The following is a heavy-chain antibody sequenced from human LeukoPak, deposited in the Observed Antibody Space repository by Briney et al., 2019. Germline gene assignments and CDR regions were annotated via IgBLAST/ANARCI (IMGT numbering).Heavy chain of an antibody. CDR1: GLTFSTTF. CDR3: AKSMILAGGYSYGFFDY. J-gene: IGHJ4*02. Sequence: QPGGSLRLSCAASGLTFSTTFMDWVRQAPGKGLEWVSGISWNSGSIGYADSVKGRFTISRDNAKNSLHLQMNSLRAEDTALYYCAKSMILAGGYSYGFFDYWGQGTLVTVSS. D-gene: IGHD5-18*01. V-gene: IGHV3-9*01. CDR2: ISWNSGSI.